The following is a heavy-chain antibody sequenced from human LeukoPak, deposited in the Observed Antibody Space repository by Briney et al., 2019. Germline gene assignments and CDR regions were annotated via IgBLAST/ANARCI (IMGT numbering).Heavy chain of an antibody. Sequence: GGSLRLSCAASGFTFSSYEMNWVRQAPGKGLEWVSYISSSGSTVYYADSVKGRFTISRDNAKNSLYLQMNSLRAEDTAVYYCARVVRDGYPTLFDYWGQGTLVTVSS. V-gene: IGHV3-48*03. D-gene: IGHD5-24*01. CDR3: ARVVRDGYPTLFDY. CDR1: GFTFSSYE. J-gene: IGHJ4*02. CDR2: ISSSGSTV.